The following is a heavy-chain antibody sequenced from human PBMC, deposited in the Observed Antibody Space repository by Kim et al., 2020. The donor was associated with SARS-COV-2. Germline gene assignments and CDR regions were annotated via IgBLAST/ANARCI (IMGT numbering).Heavy chain of an antibody. J-gene: IGHJ4*02. V-gene: IGHV3-23*01. D-gene: IGHD2-2*01. CDR2: ISGSGGST. CDR1: GFTFSSYA. Sequence: GGSLRLSCAASGFTFSSYAMSWVRQAPGKGLEWVSAISGSGGSTYYADSVKGRFTISRDNSKNTLYLQMNSLRAEDTAVYYCARVKGSSTSCPDYWGQGTLVTVSS. CDR3: ARVKGSSTSCPDY.